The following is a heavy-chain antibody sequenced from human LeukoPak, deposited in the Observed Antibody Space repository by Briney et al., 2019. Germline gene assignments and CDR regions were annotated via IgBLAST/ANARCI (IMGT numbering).Heavy chain of an antibody. J-gene: IGHJ4*02. CDR3: ASSYYYGSGSPSAYVY. V-gene: IGHV4-4*07. CDR1: GGSISSYY. Sequence: SETLSLTCTVSGGSISSYYWSWIRQPAGKGLEWIGRIYTSGSTNYNPTLKSRVTMSEDTSKNQFSLKLSSVTAADTVVYYCASSYYYGSGSPSAYVYWGQGTLVTVSS. CDR2: IYTSGST. D-gene: IGHD3-10*01.